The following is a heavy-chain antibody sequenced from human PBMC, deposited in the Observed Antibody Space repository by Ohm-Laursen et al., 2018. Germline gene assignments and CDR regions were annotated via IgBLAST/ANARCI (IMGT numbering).Heavy chain of an antibody. Sequence: GASVKVSCKVSGYTLTELSMHWVRQAPGKGLEWMGGFDPEDGETIYAQKFQGRVTMTEDTSTDTAYMELSSLRSDDTAVYYCARAYYDYVWGSYRLNSFDYWGQGTLVTVSS. CDR2: FDPEDGET. V-gene: IGHV1-24*01. CDR3: ARAYYDYVWGSYRLNSFDY. CDR1: GYTLTELS. J-gene: IGHJ4*02. D-gene: IGHD3-16*02.